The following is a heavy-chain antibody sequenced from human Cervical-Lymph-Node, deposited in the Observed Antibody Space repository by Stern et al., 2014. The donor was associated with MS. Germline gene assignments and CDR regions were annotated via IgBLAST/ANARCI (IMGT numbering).Heavy chain of an antibody. J-gene: IGHJ4*02. CDR3: ARGASSVFDF. CDR2: TYYRSRWNN. CDR1: GDSVSSNSAA. V-gene: IGHV6-1*01. Sequence: QVQLLQSGPGLVKPSQTLSLTCAISGDSVSSNSAAWTWIRQSPSRGLAWLGRTYYRSRWNNDYAVSLEGRITINPDTSKNQFSLQLSSVTPEDTAVYYCARGASSVFDFWGQGTLVTVSS. D-gene: IGHD6-19*01.